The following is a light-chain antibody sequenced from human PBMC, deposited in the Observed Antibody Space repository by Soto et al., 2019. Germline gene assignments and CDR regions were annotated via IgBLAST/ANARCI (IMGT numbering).Light chain of an antibody. J-gene: IGLJ1*01. CDR3: QVWDSTSDHDV. CDR1: SIGTKS. Sequence: SYELTQPPSVSVAPGQTATITCGGNSIGTKSVHWYQQKPGQAPVLVVYDDTDRPSGISARFSGSNSGNTATLTINWVEAGDEADYHCQVWDSTSDHDVFGSGTKVTVL. V-gene: IGLV3-21*02. CDR2: DDT.